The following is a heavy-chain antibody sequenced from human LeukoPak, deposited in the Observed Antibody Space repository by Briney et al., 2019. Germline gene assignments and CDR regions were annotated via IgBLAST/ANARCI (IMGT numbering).Heavy chain of an antibody. D-gene: IGHD6-19*01. Sequence: GGSLRLSCAASGFTFSSYAMSWARQAPGKGLEWVSAISGSGGSTYYADSVKGRFTISRDNSKNTLYLQMNSLRAEDTAVYYCATSDSSGWFPDYWGQGTLVTVSS. CDR1: GFTFSSYA. CDR2: ISGSGGST. J-gene: IGHJ4*02. V-gene: IGHV3-23*01. CDR3: ATSDSSGWFPDY.